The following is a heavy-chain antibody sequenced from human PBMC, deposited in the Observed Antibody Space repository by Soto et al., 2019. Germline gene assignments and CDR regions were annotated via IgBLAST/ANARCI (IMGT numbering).Heavy chain of an antibody. D-gene: IGHD4-17*01. V-gene: IGHV4-30-2*01. CDR3: ARGDATKIVVTTYYAMDV. CDR2: IYHSGST. Sequence: PSETLSLTCAVSGGSISSGGYSWSWIRQPPGKGLEWIGYIYHSGSTYYNPSLKSRVTISVDRSKNQFSLKLSSVTAADTAVYYCARGDATKIVVTTYYAMDVWGQGTTVTVSS. J-gene: IGHJ6*02. CDR1: GGSISSGGYS.